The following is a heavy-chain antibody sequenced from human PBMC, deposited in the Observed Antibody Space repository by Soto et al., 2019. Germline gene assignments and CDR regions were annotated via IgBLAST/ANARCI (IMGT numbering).Heavy chain of an antibody. V-gene: IGHV3-23*01. CDR1: GFTFSSYA. D-gene: IGHD3-3*01. J-gene: IGHJ5*02. Sequence: SLRLSCAASGFTFSSYAMTWVRQAPGKGLEWVSSISGSGGATYYADSVKGRFTMSRDDSKNTLYLQMNSLRAEDTALYYCAKAGRPYYDLWSENRFDPWGQGTLVTVSS. CDR3: AKAGRPYYDLWSENRFDP. CDR2: ISGSGGAT.